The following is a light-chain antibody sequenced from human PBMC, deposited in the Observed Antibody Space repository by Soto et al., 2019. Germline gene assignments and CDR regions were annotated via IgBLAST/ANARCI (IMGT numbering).Light chain of an antibody. J-gene: IGKJ2*03. V-gene: IGKV3-20*01. CDR2: GAS. CDR3: QQYGNSPPYS. CDR1: QSVSSD. Sequence: EIVMTQSPATLSVSPGERATLSCRASQSVSSDLAWHQQKPGQAPRLLIYGASTRATGIADRFSGSGSGTDFTLTISRLEPEDFAVYYCQQYGNSPPYSFGQGTKLEIK.